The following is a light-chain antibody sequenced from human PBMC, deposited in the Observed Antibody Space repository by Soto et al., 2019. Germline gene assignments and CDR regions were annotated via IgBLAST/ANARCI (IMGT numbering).Light chain of an antibody. CDR3: SSYTSSTTRV. Sequence: QSVLTQPASVSGSPGQSITISCTGTSSDVGDYNYVSWYQQHPGKAPKLMIYDVSNRPSGVSNRFSGSKSGSTASLTTSGLQAEDEADYYCSSYTSSTTRVFGTGTKLTVL. J-gene: IGLJ1*01. CDR2: DVS. CDR1: SSDVGDYNY. V-gene: IGLV2-14*01.